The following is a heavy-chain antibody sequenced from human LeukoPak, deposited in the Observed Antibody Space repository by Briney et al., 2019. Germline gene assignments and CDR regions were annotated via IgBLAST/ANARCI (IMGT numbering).Heavy chain of an antibody. CDR1: GFTVSSNY. D-gene: IGHD4-23*01. V-gene: IGHV3-53*01. CDR3: ARGRGGTTSFDY. Sequence: GGSLRLSCAASGFTVSSNYMSWVRQAPGKGLEWVSVIYSGGSTYYADSVKGRFTISRDNSKNTLYLLMNSLRAEDTAVYYCARGRGGTTSFDYWGQGTLVTVSS. CDR2: IYSGGST. J-gene: IGHJ4*02.